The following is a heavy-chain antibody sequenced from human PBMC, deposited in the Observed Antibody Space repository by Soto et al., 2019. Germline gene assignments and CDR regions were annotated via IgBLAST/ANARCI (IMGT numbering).Heavy chain of an antibody. Sequence: SETLSLTCTVSGGSISSYYWSWIRQPPGKGLEWIGYIYYSGSTNYNPSLKSRVTISVDTSKNQFSLKLSSVTAADTAVYYCASFPVRGYDNYFDYWGQGTLVTVSS. V-gene: IGHV4-59*01. CDR1: GGSISSYY. CDR2: IYYSGST. CDR3: ASFPVRGYDNYFDY. D-gene: IGHD5-12*01. J-gene: IGHJ4*02.